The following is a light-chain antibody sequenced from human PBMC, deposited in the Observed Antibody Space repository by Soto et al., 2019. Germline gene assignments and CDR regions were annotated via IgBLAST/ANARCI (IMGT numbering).Light chain of an antibody. CDR1: VSDIGSYNY. Sequence: QSVLTQPPSASGSPGQSVTISCTVTVSDIGSYNYVSWYQQYPCRAPRLLIFEVSARPSGFPDRFSGSKSCNTPSLTVSWLQAEDEADDVCSSYSGRNNHVIFGAGNQLT. CDR3: SSYSGRNNHVI. CDR2: EVS. J-gene: IGLJ2*01. V-gene: IGLV2-8*01.